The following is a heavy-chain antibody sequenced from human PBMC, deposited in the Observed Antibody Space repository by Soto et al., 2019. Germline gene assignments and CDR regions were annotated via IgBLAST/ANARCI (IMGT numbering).Heavy chain of an antibody. Sequence: ASVQVSCTASGYTFTGYYMHWVRQAPGQGLEWMGWINPNSGGTNYAQKFQGWVTMTRDTSISTAYMELSRLRSDDTAVYYGARAPPYYYDSSGYYYYFDDWGPGTRVTVSS. D-gene: IGHD3-22*01. V-gene: IGHV1-2*04. CDR1: GYTFTGYY. J-gene: IGHJ4*02. CDR2: INPNSGGT. CDR3: ARAPPYYYDSSGYYYYFDD.